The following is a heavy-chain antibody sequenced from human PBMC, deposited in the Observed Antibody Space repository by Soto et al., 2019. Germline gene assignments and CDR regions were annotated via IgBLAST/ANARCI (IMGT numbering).Heavy chain of an antibody. V-gene: IGHV4-39*01. D-gene: IGHD1-1*01. CDR3: AGVQGDYYYYMDV. CDR1: GGSISSSSYY. J-gene: IGHJ6*03. CDR2: IYYSGST. Sequence: SETLSLTCTVSGGSISSSSYYWGWIRQPPGKGLEWIGSIYYSGSTYYNPSLKSRVTISVDTSKNQFSLKLSSVTAADTAVYYCAGVQGDYYYYMDVWGKGTTVTVSS.